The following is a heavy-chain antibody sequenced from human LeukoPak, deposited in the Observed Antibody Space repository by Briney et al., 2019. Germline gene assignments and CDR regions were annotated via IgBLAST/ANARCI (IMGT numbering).Heavy chain of an antibody. CDR1: GFTFSDYA. CDR2: ISYDGRIK. D-gene: IGHD3-22*01. Sequence: RSGGSLRLSCAASGFTFSDYAMYWVRQTPGKGLEWVALISYDGRIKHFADSVTGRFTISRDNSKNTVYLEMNSLRGDDTAVYFCARDSTGGYYYMAYLDRWGQGTLVTVSS. V-gene: IGHV3-30*04. CDR3: ARDSTGGYYYMAYLDR. J-gene: IGHJ4*02.